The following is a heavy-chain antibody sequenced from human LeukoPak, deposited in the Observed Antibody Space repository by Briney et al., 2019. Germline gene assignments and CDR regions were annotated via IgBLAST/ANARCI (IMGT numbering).Heavy chain of an antibody. Sequence: GGSLRLSCAASGFTFTSQGMAWVRQAPAKGLEWASAITGSGDNTYYADSVKGRFTISRDNSKNTLYLFMNSLRAEDTAVYNCAKGGSDDHQINDYWGQGTLVTVSS. CDR2: ITGSGDNT. CDR1: GFTFTSQG. J-gene: IGHJ4*02. V-gene: IGHV3-23*01. D-gene: IGHD2-21*01. CDR3: AKGGSDDHQINDY.